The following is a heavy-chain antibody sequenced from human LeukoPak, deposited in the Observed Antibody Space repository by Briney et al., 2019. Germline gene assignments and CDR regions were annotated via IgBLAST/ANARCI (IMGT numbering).Heavy chain of an antibody. V-gene: IGHV3-48*01. Sequence: PGGSLRLSCAASGFSFNTYAMNWVRQAPGKGLEWVSYISSSSSTIYYADSVKGRFTISRDNAKNSLYLQMNSLRAEDTAVYYCAGTLFYFDYWGQGTLVTVSS. CDR3: AGTLFYFDY. J-gene: IGHJ4*02. D-gene: IGHD1-1*01. CDR2: ISSSSSTI. CDR1: GFSFNTYA.